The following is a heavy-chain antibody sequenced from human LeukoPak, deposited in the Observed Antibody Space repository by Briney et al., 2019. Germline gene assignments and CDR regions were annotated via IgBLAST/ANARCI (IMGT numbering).Heavy chain of an antibody. D-gene: IGHD2-2*01. Sequence: SDPLSLTCTLSGYSISSGYYWGWIRQPPGKGLEWIGSMRHSGSTHYNPSLKSRVTVSVVKSNNQFSLKLKSVTAAGTAVYYFASPQRAGSIDPWGQGTLVTASS. CDR2: MRHSGST. J-gene: IGHJ5*02. CDR3: ASPQRAGSIDP. CDR1: GYSISSGYY. V-gene: IGHV4-38-2*02.